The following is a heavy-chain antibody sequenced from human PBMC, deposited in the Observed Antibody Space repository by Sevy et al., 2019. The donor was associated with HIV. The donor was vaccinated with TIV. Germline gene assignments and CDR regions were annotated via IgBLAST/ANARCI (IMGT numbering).Heavy chain of an antibody. V-gene: IGHV4-59*01. J-gene: IGHJ5*02. CDR2: IDYSGNA. Sequence: SETLSLTCTVSGDSIGDYYWSWIRQTPGKGLEWFGYIDYSGNAHYNPSLKSRVTMSVDTSKNHFALKLNSVTAADTALYYCARDPATGWFDPWGQGTLVTVSS. CDR3: ARDPATGWFDP. CDR1: GDSIGDYY.